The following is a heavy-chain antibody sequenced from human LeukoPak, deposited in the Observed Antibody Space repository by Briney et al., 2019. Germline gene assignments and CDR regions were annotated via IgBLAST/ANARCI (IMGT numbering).Heavy chain of an antibody. D-gene: IGHD5-18*01. J-gene: IGHJ4*02. CDR3: ASGGGSGYSYGHFDY. V-gene: IGHV3-33*08. Sequence: PGGSLRLPCAASGFSFSSYWMSWVRQAPGKGLEWVAVIWYDGSNKYYADSVKGRFTISRDNSKNTLYLQMNSLRAEDTAVYYCASGGGSGYSYGHFDYWGQGTLVTVSS. CDR1: GFSFSSYW. CDR2: IWYDGSNK.